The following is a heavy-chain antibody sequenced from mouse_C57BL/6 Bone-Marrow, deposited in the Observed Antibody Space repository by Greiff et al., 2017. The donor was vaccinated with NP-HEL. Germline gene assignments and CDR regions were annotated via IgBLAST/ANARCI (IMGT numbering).Heavy chain of an antibody. D-gene: IGHD1-1*01. Sequence: QVTLKESGPGILQPSQTLSLTCSFSGFSLSTFGMGVGWIRQPSGKGLEWLAHIWWDDDKYYNPALKSRLTISKDTSKNQVFLKIANVDTADTATYYCARRRIDYYGSSWAWFAYWGQGTLVTVSA. J-gene: IGHJ3*01. CDR2: IWWDDDK. CDR3: ARRRIDYYGSSWAWFAY. CDR1: GFSLSTFGMG. V-gene: IGHV8-8*01.